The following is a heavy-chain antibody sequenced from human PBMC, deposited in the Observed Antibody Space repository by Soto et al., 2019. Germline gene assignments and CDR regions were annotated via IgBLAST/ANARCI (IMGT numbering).Heavy chain of an antibody. CDR3: TREGEGYSGYDLNDY. CDR1: GFTFGDYA. CDR2: IRSKAYGGTT. Sequence: GGSLRLSCTASGFTFGDYAMSWFRQAPGKGLEWVGFIRSKAYGGTTEYAASVKGRFTISRDDSKSIAYLQMNSLKTEDTAVYYCTREGEGYSGYDLNDYWGQGTLVTVSS. J-gene: IGHJ4*02. V-gene: IGHV3-49*03. D-gene: IGHD5-12*01.